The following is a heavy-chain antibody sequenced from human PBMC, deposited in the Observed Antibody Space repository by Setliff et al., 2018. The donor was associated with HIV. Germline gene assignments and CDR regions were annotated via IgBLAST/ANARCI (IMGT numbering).Heavy chain of an antibody. CDR1: GGSFSGYY. CDR3: ASLTRITMVRGVIRYNCFDP. D-gene: IGHD3-10*01. CDR2: INHSGST. Sequence: PSETLSLTCAVYGGSFSGYYWSWIRQPPGKGLEWIGEINHSGSTNYNPSLKSRVTISVDTSKNQFSLKLSSVTAADTAVYYCASLTRITMVRGVIRYNCFDPGGQGTRVTVSS. J-gene: IGHJ5*02. V-gene: IGHV4-34*01.